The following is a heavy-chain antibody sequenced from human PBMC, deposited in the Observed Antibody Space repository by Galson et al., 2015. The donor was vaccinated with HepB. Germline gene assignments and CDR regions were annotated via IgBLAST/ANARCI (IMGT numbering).Heavy chain of an antibody. D-gene: IGHD2-2*02. J-gene: IGHJ6*02. CDR1: GGSFSGYY. CDR3: ARDRRAAAIRPGTQTDYGMDV. V-gene: IGHV4-34*01. Sequence: SETLSLTCAVYGGSFSGYYWSWIRQPPGKGLEWIGEINHSGSTNYNPSLKSRVTISVDTSKNQFSLKLSSVTAADTAVYYCARDRRAAAIRPGTQTDYGMDVWGQGTTVTVSS. CDR2: INHSGST.